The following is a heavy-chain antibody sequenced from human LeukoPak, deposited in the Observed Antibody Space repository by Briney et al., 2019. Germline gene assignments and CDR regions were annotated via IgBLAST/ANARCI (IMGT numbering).Heavy chain of an antibody. Sequence: SVKVSCKASGGTFSSYAISWVRQAPGQGLEWMGGIIPIFGTANYAQKFQGRVTITADESTSTAYMELSSQRSEDTAVYYCARGFRLGHGEIDYWGQGTLVTVSS. D-gene: IGHD4-17*01. CDR3: ARGFRLGHGEIDY. V-gene: IGHV1-69*13. CDR2: IIPIFGTA. J-gene: IGHJ4*02. CDR1: GGTFSSYA.